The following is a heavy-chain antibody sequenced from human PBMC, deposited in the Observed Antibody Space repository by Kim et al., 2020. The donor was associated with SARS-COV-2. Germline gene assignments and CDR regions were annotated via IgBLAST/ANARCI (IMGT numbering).Heavy chain of an antibody. D-gene: IGHD2-2*01. CDR3: ARGKTIVVVPAAIVFDP. Sequence: ASVKVSCKASGYIFTSYYMHWVRQAPGQGLEWMGIINPSGGSTSYAQKFQGRVTMTRDTSTSTVYMELSSLRSEDTAVYYCARGKTIVVVPAAIVFDPWGQGTLVTVSS. J-gene: IGHJ5*02. V-gene: IGHV1-46*01. CDR1: GYIFTSYY. CDR2: INPSGGST.